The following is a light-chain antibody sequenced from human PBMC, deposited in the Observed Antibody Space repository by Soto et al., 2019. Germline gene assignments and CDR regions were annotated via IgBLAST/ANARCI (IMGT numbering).Light chain of an antibody. V-gene: IGKV3-11*01. Sequence: EIVLTQSPVTLSLSPGEGATLSCKASQSIDTNLGWYQQKPGQVPRLLIYDASLRATGIPARFTGSGSGTDFTLTISSLEPEDFEVYYCQLYGTSPKTFGQGTKVDIK. CDR1: QSIDTN. J-gene: IGKJ1*01. CDR3: QLYGTSPKT. CDR2: DAS.